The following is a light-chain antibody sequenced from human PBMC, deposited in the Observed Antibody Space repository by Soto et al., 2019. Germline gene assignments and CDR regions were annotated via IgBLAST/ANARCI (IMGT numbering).Light chain of an antibody. CDR2: DAS. CDR3: TQRSNWPWT. Sequence: DIVLTQSPATLSLSPGARATLSCRAGQSVSSYLAWYQQKPGQAPRLLIYDASNRATGIPARFSGSGSGTDFTLTISSLEPEDFAVYYCTQRSNWPWTSGQGTKVEIK. CDR1: QSVSSY. J-gene: IGKJ1*01. V-gene: IGKV3-11*01.